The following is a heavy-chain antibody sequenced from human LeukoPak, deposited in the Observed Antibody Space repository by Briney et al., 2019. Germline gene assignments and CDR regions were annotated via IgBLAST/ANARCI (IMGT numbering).Heavy chain of an antibody. V-gene: IGHV3-30*04. CDR1: GFTFSSYA. CDR3: ARDTVGSSTSFDY. Sequence: PGGSLRLSCAASGFTFSSYAMHWVRQAPGKGLEWVAVIPYDGSNKYYADSVKGRFTISRDNSKNTLYLQMNSLRAEDTAVYYCARDTVGSSTSFDYWGQGTLVTVSS. J-gene: IGHJ4*02. CDR2: IPYDGSNK. D-gene: IGHD2-2*01.